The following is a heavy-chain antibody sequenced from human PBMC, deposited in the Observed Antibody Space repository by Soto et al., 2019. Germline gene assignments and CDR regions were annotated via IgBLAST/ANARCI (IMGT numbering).Heavy chain of an antibody. Sequence: GGSLRLSCAASGFTFSSYGMHWVRQAPGKGLEWVAVISYDGSNKYYADSVKGRFTISRDNAKNTLYLQMNSLRAEDTAVYFCVRDQDSRGYSVFNLWGQGAQVTVSS. CDR2: ISYDGSNK. CDR1: GFTFSSYG. J-gene: IGHJ5*02. V-gene: IGHV3-30*03. D-gene: IGHD3-22*01. CDR3: VRDQDSRGYSVFNL.